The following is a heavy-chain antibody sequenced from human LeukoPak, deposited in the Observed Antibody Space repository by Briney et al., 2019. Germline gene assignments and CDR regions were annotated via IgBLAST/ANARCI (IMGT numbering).Heavy chain of an antibody. CDR3: ARLASSGWSHCDY. J-gene: IGHJ4*02. CDR2: IYYSGST. V-gene: IGHV4-28*01. CDR1: GYSISSSNW. D-gene: IGHD6-19*01. Sequence: SETLSLTCAVSGYSISSSNWWGWIRQPPGKGLEWIGYIYYSGSTYYNPSLRSRVTTSVDTSKNQFSLKLTSVTAADTAVYYCARLASSGWSHCDYWGQGTLVTVSS.